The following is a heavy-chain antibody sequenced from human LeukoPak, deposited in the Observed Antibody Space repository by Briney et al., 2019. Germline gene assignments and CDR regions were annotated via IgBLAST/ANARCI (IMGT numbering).Heavy chain of an antibody. Sequence: SETLSLTCTVSGGSISSSSYYWGWIRQTPGKGLEWIGSIYFRGSTYYNPSLKSRVTISVDTSKDQFSLRLSSVTAADTAVYYSARQVRDDYNQFDYWGQGTLVTVSS. V-gene: IGHV4-39*01. CDR1: GGSISSSSYY. D-gene: IGHD5-24*01. J-gene: IGHJ4*02. CDR3: ARQVRDDYNQFDY. CDR2: IYFRGST.